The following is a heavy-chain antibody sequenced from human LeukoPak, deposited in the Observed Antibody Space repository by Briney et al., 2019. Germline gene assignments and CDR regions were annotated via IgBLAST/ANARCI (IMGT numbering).Heavy chain of an antibody. D-gene: IGHD3-3*01. CDR3: ARHPSGHFPYFDY. CDR1: AYSISSGNY. V-gene: IGHV4-38-2*02. Sequence: PSETLSLTCTVSAYSISSGNYWGWIRQPPGKGLEWIGSIYHSGSTYYNPSFKSRVTISVDTSKNQFSLKLNSVTAADTAVYYCARHPSGHFPYFDYWGQGILVTVSS. CDR2: IYHSGST. J-gene: IGHJ4*02.